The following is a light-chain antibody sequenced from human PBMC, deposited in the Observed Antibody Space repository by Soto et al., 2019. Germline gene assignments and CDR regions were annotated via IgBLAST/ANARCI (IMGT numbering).Light chain of an antibody. CDR1: GGDVGTYDY. J-gene: IGLJ2*01. Sequence: QSVLTQPASVSGSLGQSITISCTGTGGDVGTYDYVSWYQQHPGKAPKLMIFDVSSRPSGISGRFSGSKSGNTASLTSSGLQAEDEADYYCNSYLTNFVAFGGGTKLTVL. V-gene: IGLV2-14*03. CDR3: NSYLTNFVA. CDR2: DVS.